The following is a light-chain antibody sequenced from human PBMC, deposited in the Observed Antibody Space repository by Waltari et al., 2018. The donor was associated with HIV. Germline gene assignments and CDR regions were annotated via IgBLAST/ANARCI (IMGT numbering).Light chain of an antibody. J-gene: IGLJ2*01. CDR2: ANN. Sequence: QSELTQPPSASGTPGQRVTISCSGSSSNIGSYTVNWYQQLPGTAPKLLIYANNQRPSGVPDRFSGSQSDTSASLAIGGLQSEDEADYYCATWDASLSGPVFGGGTKLTVL. V-gene: IGLV1-44*01. CDR3: ATWDASLSGPV. CDR1: SSNIGSYT.